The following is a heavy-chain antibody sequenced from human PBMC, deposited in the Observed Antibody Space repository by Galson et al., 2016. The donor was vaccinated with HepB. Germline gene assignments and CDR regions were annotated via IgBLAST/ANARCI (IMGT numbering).Heavy chain of an antibody. J-gene: IGHJ4*02. CDR1: GYSFKTYG. V-gene: IGHV7-4-1*01. Sequence: SVKVSCKASGYSFKTYGINWVRQAPGQGLEWMGWINTATGDPTYAQGFTGRFVFSLDSSVSTAYLEIPSLEVDDTALYYCARGNGGYASDSWGQGTLVTVS. D-gene: IGHD5-12*01. CDR2: INTATGDP. CDR3: ARGNGGYASDS.